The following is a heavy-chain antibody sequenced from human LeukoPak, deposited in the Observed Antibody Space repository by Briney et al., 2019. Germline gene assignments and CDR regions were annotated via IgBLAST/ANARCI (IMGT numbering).Heavy chain of an antibody. V-gene: IGHV1-2*02. CDR3: ASDRELDGDIVVLPAAIPFDY. Sequence: GASVKVSCKASGDTFTGYYMHWVRQAPGQGLEGMGWMNPNSGGTNYAQKFQGRVTMTRDTSISTAYMELSRLRYDDTAVYYCASDRELDGDIVVLPAAIPFDYWGQGTLVTVSS. CDR1: GDTFTGYY. J-gene: IGHJ4*02. CDR2: MNPNSGGT. D-gene: IGHD2-2*01.